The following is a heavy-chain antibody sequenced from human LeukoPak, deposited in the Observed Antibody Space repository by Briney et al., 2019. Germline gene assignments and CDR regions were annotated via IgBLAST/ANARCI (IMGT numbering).Heavy chain of an antibody. CDR3: ARGRQQLGPNYYYGMDV. Sequence: ASVKVSCKASGYTFTSYAMHWVRQAPGQRLEWMGWINAGNGNTKYSQKFQGRVTITRDTSASTAYMELSSLRSEDTAVYYCARGRQQLGPNYYYGMDVWGQGTTVTVSS. V-gene: IGHV1-3*01. CDR2: INAGNGNT. D-gene: IGHD6-13*01. J-gene: IGHJ6*02. CDR1: GYTFTSYA.